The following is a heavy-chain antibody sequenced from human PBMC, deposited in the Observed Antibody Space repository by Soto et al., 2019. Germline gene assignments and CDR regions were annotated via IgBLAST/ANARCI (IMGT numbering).Heavy chain of an antibody. CDR2: IWYDGNNK. CDR3: ARGLHSLFDY. J-gene: IGHJ4*02. CDR1: GFTFSNYG. D-gene: IGHD2-21*01. Sequence: QVQLVESGGGVVQPGGSLRLSCAASGFTFSNYGMHWFRQAPGKGLEWVAVIWYDGNNKYYADSVKGRFTISRDNSNNTLYVQMSSLRAEDTAVYYCARGLHSLFDYWGQGTLVTVSS. V-gene: IGHV3-33*01.